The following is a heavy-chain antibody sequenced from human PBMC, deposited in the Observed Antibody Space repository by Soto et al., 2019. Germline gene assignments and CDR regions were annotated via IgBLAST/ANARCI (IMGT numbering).Heavy chain of an antibody. D-gene: IGHD2-2*01. CDR1: GYTFTSYD. CDR3: AREDIVVVPAAIGYWFDP. V-gene: IGHV1-18*01. CDR2: ISAYNGNT. Sequence: QVPLVQSGAEVKKPGASVKVSCKASGYTFTSYDISWVRQAPGQGLEWMGWISAYNGNTNYAQKLQGRVTMTTDTSTSTAYMELRSLRSDDTAVYYCAREDIVVVPAAIGYWFDPWGQGTLVTVSS. J-gene: IGHJ5*02.